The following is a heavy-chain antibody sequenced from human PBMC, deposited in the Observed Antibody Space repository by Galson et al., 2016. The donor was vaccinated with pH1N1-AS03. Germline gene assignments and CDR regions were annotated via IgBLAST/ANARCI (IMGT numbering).Heavy chain of an antibody. CDR2: IHPIFGTV. V-gene: IGHV1-69*13. CDR3: ARDRYYDGSGRKFFESEY. D-gene: IGHD3-22*01. Sequence: SVKVSCKASGGTFSNFAISWMRQAPGQGLEWMGGIHPIFGTVTYAQKFQGRLTATADDSTSAAYMELSSLKSEDTAIYYCARDRYYDGSGRKFFESEYWGQGTLVIVSS. CDR1: GGTFSNFA. J-gene: IGHJ4*02.